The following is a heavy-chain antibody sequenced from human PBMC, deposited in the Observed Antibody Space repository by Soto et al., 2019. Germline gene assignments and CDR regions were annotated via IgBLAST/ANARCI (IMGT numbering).Heavy chain of an antibody. CDR2: IYYSGST. Sequence: SETLSLTCTVSGGSVSSGSYYWSWIRQPPGKGLEWIGYIYYSGSTNYNPSLKSRVTISVDTSKNQFSLKLSSVTAADTAVYYCARETQRYYFYYGMDVWGQGTTVTVSS. J-gene: IGHJ6*02. CDR1: GGSVSSGSYY. V-gene: IGHV4-61*01. CDR3: ARETQRYYFYYGMDV.